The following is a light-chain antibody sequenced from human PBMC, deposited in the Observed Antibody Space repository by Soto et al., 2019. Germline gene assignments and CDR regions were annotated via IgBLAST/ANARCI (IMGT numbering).Light chain of an antibody. Sequence: IVMTQSPATLSVSPWERATLSCRASQSVSSNLAWYQQKPGQAPRLLMYDTSTRATGIPARFSGSGSGTEFTLTISSLQSEAFAVYYCHQYNNWPPITFGQGTRLEIK. CDR1: QSVSSN. CDR3: HQYNNWPPIT. V-gene: IGKV3-15*01. CDR2: DTS. J-gene: IGKJ5*01.